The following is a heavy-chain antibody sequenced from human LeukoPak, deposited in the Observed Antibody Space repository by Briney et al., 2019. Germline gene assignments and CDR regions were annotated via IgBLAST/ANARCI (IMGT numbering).Heavy chain of an antibody. CDR1: GGSFSGYY. CDR2: VYNSGST. J-gene: IGHJ4*02. V-gene: IGHV4-59*01. D-gene: IGHD1-7*01. CDR3: ARSGGTWIYNF. Sequence: SETLSLTCAVYGGSFSGYYWSWIRQPPGKGLEWLGYVYNSGSTHYNPSLKSRVTISADTPKNQFSLSLTSVTAADTAVYYCARSGGTWIYNFWGQGTLVIVSS.